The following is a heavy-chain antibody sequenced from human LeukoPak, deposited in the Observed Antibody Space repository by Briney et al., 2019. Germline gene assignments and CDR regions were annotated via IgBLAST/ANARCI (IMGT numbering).Heavy chain of an antibody. CDR3: ARAVRYFDWSPGLYYFDY. CDR2: ISAYNGNT. Sequence: ASVKVSCMASGYTFTSYGISWVRQAPGQGLEWMGWISAYNGNTNYAQKLQGRVTMTTDTSTSTAYMELRSLRSDDTAVYHCARAVRYFDWSPGLYYFDYWGQGTLVTVSS. D-gene: IGHD3-9*01. J-gene: IGHJ4*02. V-gene: IGHV1-18*01. CDR1: GYTFTSYG.